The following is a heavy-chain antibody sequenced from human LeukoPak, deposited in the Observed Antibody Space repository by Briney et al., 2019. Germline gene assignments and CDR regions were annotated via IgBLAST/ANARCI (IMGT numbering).Heavy chain of an antibody. CDR3: AKDRWLNYYGSGIRPFDS. D-gene: IGHD3-10*01. CDR2: TTSSGISP. V-gene: IGHV3-23*01. Sequence: GGSLRLSCAASGFTFSDYAINWVRPAPGKGLEWVSGTTSSGISPYYADSVKGRFTISRDNSHDMVDLQMNSLRADDTAVYFCAKDRWLNYYGSGIRPFDSWGQGTLVTVSS. CDR1: GFTFSDYA. J-gene: IGHJ4*02.